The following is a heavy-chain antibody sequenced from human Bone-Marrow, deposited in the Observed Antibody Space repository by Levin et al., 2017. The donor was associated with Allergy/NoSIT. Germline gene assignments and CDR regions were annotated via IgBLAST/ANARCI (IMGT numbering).Heavy chain of an antibody. CDR1: GFTFSRYA. V-gene: IGHV3-23*01. CDR2: VRGSGGVT. D-gene: IGHD3-10*01. J-gene: IGHJ4*02. Sequence: GESLKISCAGSGFTFSRYAMSRVPQAPGKGLEWVSCVRGSGGVTYHAASVKGPFTIPRDNSEKTLYLEMNSLGAEDAAIYYCATAKESGSNYRVDYWGQGALVTVSS. CDR3: ATAKESGSNYRVDY.